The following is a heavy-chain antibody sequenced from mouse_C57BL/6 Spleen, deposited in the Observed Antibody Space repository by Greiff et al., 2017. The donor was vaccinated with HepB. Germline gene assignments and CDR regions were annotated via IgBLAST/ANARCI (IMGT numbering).Heavy chain of an antibody. CDR2: ISYDCNN. CDR3: AREGYGNLYYLDY. D-gene: IGHD2-10*02. J-gene: IGHJ2*01. V-gene: IGHV3-6*01. CDR1: GYSITSGYY. Sequence: EVQLQEPGPGLVKPSPSLSLSCSVSGYSITSGYYWNWIRQFPGNKLEWMVYISYDCNNNYNPSLKNRISITRDTSKNQFFLKLNSVTAEDTATYYCAREGYGNLYYLDYWGQGTTLTVSS.